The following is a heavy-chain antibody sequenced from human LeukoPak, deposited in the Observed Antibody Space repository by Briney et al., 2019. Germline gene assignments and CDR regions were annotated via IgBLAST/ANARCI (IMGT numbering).Heavy chain of an antibody. CDR2: IDWDDDK. V-gene: IGHV2-70*11. CDR1: GFSLSTSGMC. J-gene: IGHJ5*02. Sequence: SGPALVKPTQTLTLTCTFSGFSLSTSGMCVSWIRQPPGKALEWLARIDWDDDKYYSTSLKTRLTISKDTSKNQVVLTMTNMDPVDTATYYCARNSYYYDSSGSRFDPWGQGTLVTVSS. D-gene: IGHD3-22*01. CDR3: ARNSYYYDSSGSRFDP.